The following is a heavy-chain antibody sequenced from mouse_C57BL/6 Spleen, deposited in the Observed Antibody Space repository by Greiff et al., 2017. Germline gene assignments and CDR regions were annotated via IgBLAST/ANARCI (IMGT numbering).Heavy chain of an antibody. Sequence: VQLQQPGAELVKPGASVKLSCKASGYTFTSYWMHWVKQRPGQGLEWIGMIHPNSGSTNYNEKFKSKATLTVDKSSSTAYMQLSSLTSEDSAVYYCARRGSTVVENYFDDWGQGTTLTVSS. J-gene: IGHJ2*01. CDR3: ARRGSTVVENYFDD. CDR2: IHPNSGST. D-gene: IGHD1-1*01. V-gene: IGHV1-64*01. CDR1: GYTFTSYW.